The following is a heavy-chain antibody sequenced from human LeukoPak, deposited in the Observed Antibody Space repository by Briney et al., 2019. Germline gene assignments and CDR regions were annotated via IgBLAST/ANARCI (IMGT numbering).Heavy chain of an antibody. CDR2: LSTSSSYI. D-gene: IGHD5-12*01. CDR3: ARDLRPYSGYDNLAFDI. V-gene: IGHV3-21*01. J-gene: IGHJ3*02. CDR1: GFTFSSYA. Sequence: GGSLRLSCAASGFTFSSYAMSWVRQAPGKGLEWVSFLSTSSSYIYYADSMKGRFTISRDNAKSSLYLQMNSLRAEDTAVYYCARDLRPYSGYDNLAFDIWGQGTMVTVSS.